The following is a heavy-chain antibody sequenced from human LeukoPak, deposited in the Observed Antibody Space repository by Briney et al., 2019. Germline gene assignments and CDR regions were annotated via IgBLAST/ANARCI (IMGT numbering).Heavy chain of an antibody. J-gene: IGHJ4*02. CDR3: ARGTPTTRDFDY. CDR1: GLTFSSYN. D-gene: IGHD4-11*01. CDR2: ISSSSNYI. V-gene: IGHV3-21*01. Sequence: GGSLRLSCVASGLTFSSYNMNWVRQAQGKGLEWVSSISSSSNYIYYADSVKGRFTISRDNAKNSLLLQMNSLRAEDTAVYYCARGTPTTRDFDYWGQGTLVTVSS.